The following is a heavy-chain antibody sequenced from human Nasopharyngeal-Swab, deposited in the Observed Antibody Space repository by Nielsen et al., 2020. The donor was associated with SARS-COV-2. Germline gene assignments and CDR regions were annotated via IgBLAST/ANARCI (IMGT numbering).Heavy chain of an antibody. V-gene: IGHV3-11*04. J-gene: IGHJ4*02. D-gene: IGHD3-22*01. Sequence: GGSLRLSCAASGFTFSDYYMSWIRQAPGKGLEWVSYISSSGSTIYYADSVKGRFTISRDNAKNSLYLQMNSLRAEDTAVYYCARYRDYYDSSGYYRKWGQGTLVTVSS. CDR2: ISSSGSTI. CDR3: ARYRDYYDSSGYYRK. CDR1: GFTFSDYY.